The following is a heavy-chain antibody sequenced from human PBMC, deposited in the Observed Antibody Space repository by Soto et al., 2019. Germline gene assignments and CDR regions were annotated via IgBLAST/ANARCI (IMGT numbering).Heavy chain of an antibody. CDR1: GFSLSTSGVG. J-gene: IGHJ4*02. CDR3: TRVMTTVTKE. CDR2: IYWDDDK. D-gene: IGHD4-17*01. V-gene: IGHV2-5*02. Sequence: QITLKESGPTLVKPTQTLTLTCTFSGFSLSTSGVGVGWIRQPPGKALEWLALIYWDDDKRYTPSLKSRLTITKDISKNRVVLTMTNMDPVDTATYYCTRVMTTVTKEWGQGTLVTVSS.